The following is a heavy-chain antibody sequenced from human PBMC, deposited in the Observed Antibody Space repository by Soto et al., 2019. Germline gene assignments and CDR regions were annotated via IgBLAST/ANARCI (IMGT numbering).Heavy chain of an antibody. D-gene: IGHD3-22*01. CDR3: ARDDSSGFYWYVY. Sequence: QVQLVQSGAEVKKPGSSVRVSCKASGDTSSRYAISWVRQAPGQGLEWMGGIVPISGTPNYAQRFQGRVTITADESTSTAYMELSSLKSEDTAVYYCARDDSSGFYWYVYWGQGTLVTVSS. J-gene: IGHJ4*02. CDR1: GDTSSRYA. V-gene: IGHV1-69*01. CDR2: IVPISGTP.